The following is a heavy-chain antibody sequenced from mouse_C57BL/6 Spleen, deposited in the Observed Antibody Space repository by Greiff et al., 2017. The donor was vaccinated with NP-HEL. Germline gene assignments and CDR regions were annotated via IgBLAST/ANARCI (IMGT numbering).Heavy chain of an antibody. D-gene: IGHD2-4*01. CDR1: GFTFSSYG. CDR3: ARPFYYDYPFAY. J-gene: IGHJ3*01. Sequence: EVQGVESGGDLVKPGGSLKLSCAASGFTFSSYGMSWVRQTPDKRLEWVATISSGGSYTYYPDSVKGRFTISRDNAKNTLYLQMSSLKSEDTAMYYCARPFYYDYPFAYWGQGTLVTVSA. CDR2: ISSGGSYT. V-gene: IGHV5-6*01.